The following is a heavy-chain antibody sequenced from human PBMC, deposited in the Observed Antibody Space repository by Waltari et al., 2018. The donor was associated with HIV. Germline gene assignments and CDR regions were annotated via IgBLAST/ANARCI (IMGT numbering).Heavy chain of an antibody. Sequence: EVQLVESGGGLVQPGRSLRLSCAASGFSFDDYAMHWVRQAPGKVLVWVSGISLNSGSICYADSVKGRFTISRDNAKNSLYLQMNSLRAEDTALYYCAKDRLRYCRGGSCYTHFDSWGQGTLVTVSS. CDR1: GFSFDDYA. D-gene: IGHD2-15*01. CDR3: AKDRLRYCRGGSCYTHFDS. J-gene: IGHJ4*02. V-gene: IGHV3-9*01. CDR2: ISLNSGSI.